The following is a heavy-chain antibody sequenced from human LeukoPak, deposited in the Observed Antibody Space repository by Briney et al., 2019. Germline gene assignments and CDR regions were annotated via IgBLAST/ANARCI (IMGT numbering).Heavy chain of an antibody. CDR2: ISSSSSYI. CDR3: ARDIMITFGGALSDYFDY. V-gene: IGHV3-21*01. J-gene: IGHJ4*02. Sequence: PGGSLRLSCAASGFTFSSYSMNWVRQAPGKGLEWVSSISSSSSYIYYADSVKGRFTISRDNAKNSLYLQMNSLRAEDTAVYYCARDIMITFGGALSDYFDYWGQGTLVTVSS. CDR1: GFTFSSYS. D-gene: IGHD3-16*01.